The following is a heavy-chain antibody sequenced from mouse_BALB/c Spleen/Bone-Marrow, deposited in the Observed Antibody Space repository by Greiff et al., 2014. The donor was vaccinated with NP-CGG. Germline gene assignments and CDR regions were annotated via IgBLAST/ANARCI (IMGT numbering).Heavy chain of an antibody. D-gene: IGHD1-2*01. V-gene: IGHV2-9*02. J-gene: IGHJ4*01. CDR3: ARITTATGAMDY. Sequence: VQLVESGPGLVAPSQSLSITCTVSGFSLTSYGVHWVRQPPGKGPEWLGVIWAGGSTNYNSALMSRLSNSKDNSKSQVFLKMNSLQTDDTAVYYCARITTATGAMDYWGQGTSVTVSS. CDR2: IWAGGST. CDR1: GFSLTSYG.